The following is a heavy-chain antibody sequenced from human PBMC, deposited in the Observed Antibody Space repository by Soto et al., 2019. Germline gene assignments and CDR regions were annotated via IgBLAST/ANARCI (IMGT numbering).Heavy chain of an antibody. CDR3: ASLAVAGTPYYYYNMDV. CDR2: IYYSGST. J-gene: IGHJ6*02. Sequence: PSETLSLACTVSGGSISSSGYYWGWIRQPPGKGLEWIGSIYYSGSTYYSPSLKSRVTISVDTSKNQFSLKLSSVTAADTAVYYCASLAVAGTPYYYYNMDVWGQGTTVTVSS. CDR1: GGSISSSGYY. D-gene: IGHD6-19*01. V-gene: IGHV4-39*01.